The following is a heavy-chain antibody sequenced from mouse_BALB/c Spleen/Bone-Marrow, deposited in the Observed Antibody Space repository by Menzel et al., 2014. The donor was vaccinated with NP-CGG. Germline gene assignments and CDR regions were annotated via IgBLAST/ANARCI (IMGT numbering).Heavy chain of an antibody. CDR1: GFTFXDNY. J-gene: IGHJ3*01. V-gene: IGHV7-3*02. Sequence: EVKVVESGGGLVQPGGSLRLSCATSGFTFXDNYMTWVRQPPGKALEWLGFIRNKANGYTTEYSASVKGRFTISRDNSQSILYLQMNTLRAEDSATYYCARDSDWFAYWGQGTLVTVSA. CDR3: ARDSDWFAY. CDR2: IRNKANGYTT.